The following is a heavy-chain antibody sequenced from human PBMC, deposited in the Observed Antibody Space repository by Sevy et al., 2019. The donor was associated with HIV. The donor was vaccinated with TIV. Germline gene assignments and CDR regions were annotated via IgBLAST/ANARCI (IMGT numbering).Heavy chain of an antibody. V-gene: IGHV3-15*01. Sequence: GSLRLSCAASGFTFSNAWMSWVRQAPGKGLEWVGRIKSKTDGGTTDYAAPVKGRFTISRDDSKNTLYLQMNSLKTEDTAVYYCTRAAGLFYFDYWGQGTLVTVSS. CDR1: GFTFSNAW. J-gene: IGHJ4*02. D-gene: IGHD6-13*01. CDR2: IKSKTDGGTT. CDR3: TRAAGLFYFDY.